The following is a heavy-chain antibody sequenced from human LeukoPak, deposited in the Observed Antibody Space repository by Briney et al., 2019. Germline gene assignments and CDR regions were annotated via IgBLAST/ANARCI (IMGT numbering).Heavy chain of an antibody. CDR1: GFTFSSYW. Sequence: GGSLRLSCAASGFTFSSYWMSWVRQAPGKGLEWVANIKQDGSEKYYVDSVKGRFTISRDNAKNSLYLQMNSLRAEDTAVYYCARDYGRSRDYGMDVWGQGTTVTVSS. CDR2: IKQDGSEK. V-gene: IGHV3-7*03. D-gene: IGHD3-10*01. CDR3: ARDYGRSRDYGMDV. J-gene: IGHJ6*02.